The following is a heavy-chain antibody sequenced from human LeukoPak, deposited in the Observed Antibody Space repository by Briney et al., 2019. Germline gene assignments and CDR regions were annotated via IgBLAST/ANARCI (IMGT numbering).Heavy chain of an antibody. Sequence: PGGSLRLSCAASGFTFSSYAMSWIRQAPGKGLEWVSYISSSGSTIYYADSVKGRFTISRDNAKNSLYLQMNSLRAEDTAVYYCARATMVIRSNWFDPWGQGTLVTVSS. D-gene: IGHD3-10*01. CDR1: GFTFSSYA. CDR3: ARATMVIRSNWFDP. CDR2: ISSSGSTI. J-gene: IGHJ5*02. V-gene: IGHV3-11*04.